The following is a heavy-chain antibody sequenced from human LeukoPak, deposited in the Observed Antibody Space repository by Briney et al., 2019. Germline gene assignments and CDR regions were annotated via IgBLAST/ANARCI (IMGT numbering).Heavy chain of an antibody. CDR3: ARDGSGLQYSYYYMDV. Sequence: GGSLRLSCAASGFTFDDYTMHWVRQAPGKGLEWVSLISWDGGSTYYADSVKGRFTISRDNSKNTLYLQMGSLRAEDMAVYYCARDGSGLQYSYYYMDVWGKGTTVTVSS. CDR1: GFTFDDYT. J-gene: IGHJ6*03. D-gene: IGHD3-22*01. CDR2: ISWDGGST. V-gene: IGHV3-43*01.